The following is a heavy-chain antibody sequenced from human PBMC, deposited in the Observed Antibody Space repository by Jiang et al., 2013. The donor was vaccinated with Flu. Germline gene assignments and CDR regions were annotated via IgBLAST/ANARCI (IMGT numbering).Heavy chain of an antibody. Sequence: PGLVKPSETLSLTCTVSGGSISSYYWSWIRQPPGKGLEWIGYIYYSGSTNYNPSLKSRVTISVDTSKNQFSLKLSSVTAADTAVYYCARASGYSGYDGFDYWGQGTLVTVSS. CDR2: IYYSGST. J-gene: IGHJ4*02. CDR3: ARASGYSGYDGFDY. CDR1: GGSISSYY. V-gene: IGHV4-59*01. D-gene: IGHD5-12*01.